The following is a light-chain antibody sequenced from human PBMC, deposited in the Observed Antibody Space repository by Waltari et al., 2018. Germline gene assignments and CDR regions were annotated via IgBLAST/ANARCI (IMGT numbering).Light chain of an antibody. CDR2: AAS. CDR3: LQDYNYPWT. Sequence: AIQMTQSPSSLSASVGDRVTITCRASQGIRYDLGWYQQKPGKAPKLLIYAASNLQSVVPSRFSGSGSGADFTLTISSLQPEDFATYFCLQDYNYPWTFGQGTKVEIK. J-gene: IGKJ1*01. V-gene: IGKV1-6*01. CDR1: QGIRYD.